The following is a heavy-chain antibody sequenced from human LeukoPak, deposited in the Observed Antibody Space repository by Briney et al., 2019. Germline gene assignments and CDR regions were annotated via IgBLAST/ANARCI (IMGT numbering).Heavy chain of an antibody. CDR3: ARVPGGTWGSSWSFNWFDP. V-gene: IGHV4-4*02. Sequence: SETLSLTCAVSGGSISSNNWWIWVRQSPEKGLEWIGEIYHDGSTNYNPSLKSRVTISVDTSKNQFSLKLSSVTAADTAVYYCARVPGGTWGSSWSFNWFDPWGQGILVTVSS. D-gene: IGHD6-13*01. CDR2: IYHDGST. J-gene: IGHJ5*02. CDR1: GGSISSNNW.